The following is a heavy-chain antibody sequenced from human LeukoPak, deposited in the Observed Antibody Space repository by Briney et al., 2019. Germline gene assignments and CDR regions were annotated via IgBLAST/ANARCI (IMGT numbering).Heavy chain of an antibody. CDR3: ARDGRHFWSGYGANWFDP. J-gene: IGHJ5*02. D-gene: IGHD3-3*02. V-gene: IGHV1-18*01. Sequence: GASVKLSCKASGYTVTSYGISWVRQAPGQGLEWMGWISAYNGNTNYAQKLQGRVTMTTDTSTSTAYMDLRSLRSDDTAVYYCARDGRHFWSGYGANWFDPWGQGTLVTVSS. CDR2: ISAYNGNT. CDR1: GYTVTSYG.